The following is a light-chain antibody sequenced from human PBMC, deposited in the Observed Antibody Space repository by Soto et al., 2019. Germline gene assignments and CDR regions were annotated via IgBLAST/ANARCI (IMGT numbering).Light chain of an antibody. CDR3: SSFTSSNTGL. CDR1: SSDVGGYNS. V-gene: IGLV2-14*01. CDR2: EVN. J-gene: IGLJ3*02. Sequence: QSALTQPASVSGSPGQSITISCTGTSSDVGGYNSVSWYQQYPGKAPKLMIYEVNKRPLGVSYRFSGSKSGSTASLIISGLQPEDEGDYYCSSFTSSNTGLLGGGTKLTVL.